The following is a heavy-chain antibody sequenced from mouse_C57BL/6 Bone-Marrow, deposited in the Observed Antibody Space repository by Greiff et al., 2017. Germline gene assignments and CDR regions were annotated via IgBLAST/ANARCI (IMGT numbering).Heavy chain of an antibody. CDR3: ARDTMITTWFAY. D-gene: IGHD2-4*01. V-gene: IGHV5-4*03. Sequence: EVMLVESGGGLVKPGGSLKLSCAASGFTFSSYAMSWVRQTPEKRLEWVATISDGGSYTYYPDNVKGRVTIARDNAKNNLYLQMSHLKSEDTAMYYCARDTMITTWFAYWGQGTLVTVSA. CDR1: GFTFSSYA. CDR2: ISDGGSYT. J-gene: IGHJ3*01.